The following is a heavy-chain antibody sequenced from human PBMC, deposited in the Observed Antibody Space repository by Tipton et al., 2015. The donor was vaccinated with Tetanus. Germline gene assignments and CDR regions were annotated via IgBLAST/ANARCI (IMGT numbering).Heavy chain of an antibody. CDR2: ISGGGRST. Sequence: GSLRLSCAASGFTFSNYALSWVRQAPGKGLEWVASISGGGRSTHYAESVQGRFTISRDNAKNSLYLQMNSLRAEDTAVYYCARDSTYLFDYWGQGTLVTVSS. CDR3: ARDSTYLFDY. J-gene: IGHJ4*02. D-gene: IGHD2-2*01. V-gene: IGHV3-23*01. CDR1: GFTFSNYA.